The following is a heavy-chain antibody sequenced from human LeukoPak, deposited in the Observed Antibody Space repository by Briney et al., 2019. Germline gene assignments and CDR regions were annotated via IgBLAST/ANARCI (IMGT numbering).Heavy chain of an antibody. CDR3: ARHSEWLRSPIDY. CDR2: IYYSGST. Sequence: SETLSPTCTVSGGSISSYYWSWIRQPPGKGLEWIGYIYYSGSTNYNPSLKSRVTISVDTSKNQFSLKLSSVTAADTAVYYCARHSEWLRSPIDYWGQGTLVTVSS. J-gene: IGHJ4*02. D-gene: IGHD5-12*01. CDR1: GGSISSYY. V-gene: IGHV4-59*08.